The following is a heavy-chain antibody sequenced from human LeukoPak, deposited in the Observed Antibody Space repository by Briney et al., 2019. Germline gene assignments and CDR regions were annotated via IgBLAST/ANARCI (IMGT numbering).Heavy chain of an antibody. CDR2: IYHSGST. J-gene: IGHJ5*02. D-gene: IGHD3-9*01. CDR3: ARTYYDILTGYYFDP. V-gene: IGHV4-30-2*01. CDR1: GGSISSGGSS. Sequence: SQTLSLTCAVSGGSISSGGSSWSWIRQPPGKGLEWIGYIYHSGSTYYNPSLKSRVTISLDRSRNQFSLKLSSVTAADTAVYYCARTYYDILTGYYFDPLGQGTLVTVSS.